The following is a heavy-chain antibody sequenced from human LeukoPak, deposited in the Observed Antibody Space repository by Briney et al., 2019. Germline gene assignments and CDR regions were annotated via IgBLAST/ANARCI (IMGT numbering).Heavy chain of an antibody. CDR3: ARAPYYYYYMDV. J-gene: IGHJ6*03. CDR2: INHSGST. V-gene: IGHV4-34*01. CDR1: GGSFSGYY. Sequence: SETLSLTCAVYGGSFSGYYWSWIRQPPGKGLEWIGEINHSGSTNYNPSLKSRVTISVDTSKNQFSLKLSSVTAADTAVYYCARAPYYYYYMDVWGKGTTVTISS.